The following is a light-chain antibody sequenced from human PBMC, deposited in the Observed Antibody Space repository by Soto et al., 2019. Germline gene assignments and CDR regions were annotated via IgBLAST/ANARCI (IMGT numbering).Light chain of an antibody. CDR2: EVN. CDR1: SSDVGGYNY. J-gene: IGLJ2*01. V-gene: IGLV2-8*01. CDR3: SSYEGSNNYVV. Sequence: QSVLTQPPSASGSPGQSVTISCTGTSSDVGGYNYVSWYQQHPGTAPQLVIYEVNKRPSGVPDRFSGTKSGNTASLPVSGLLAEDEADYYCSSYEGSNNYVVFGGGTKLTVL.